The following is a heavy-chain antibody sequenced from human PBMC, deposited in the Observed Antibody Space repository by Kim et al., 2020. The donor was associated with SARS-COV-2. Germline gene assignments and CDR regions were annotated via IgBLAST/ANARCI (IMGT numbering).Heavy chain of an antibody. D-gene: IGHD2-2*01. CDR2: ISSSSSYI. CDR1: GFTFSSYS. CDR3: ARGKKKYCSSTSCPYYYGMDV. Sequence: GGSLRLSCAASGFTFSSYSMNWVRQAPGKGLEWVSSISSSSSYIYYADSVKGRFTISRDNAKNSLYLQMNSLRAEDTAVYYCARGKKKYCSSTSCPYYYGMDVWGQGTTVTVSS. J-gene: IGHJ6*02. V-gene: IGHV3-21*01.